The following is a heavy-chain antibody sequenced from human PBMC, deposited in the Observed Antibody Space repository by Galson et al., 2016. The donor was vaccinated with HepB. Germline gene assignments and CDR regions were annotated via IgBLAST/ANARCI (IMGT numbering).Heavy chain of an antibody. D-gene: IGHD3-3*01. J-gene: IGHJ6*02. CDR3: VKCRDKDFWSGYFCGMDV. CDR2: LSGMGGSP. V-gene: IGHV3-23*01. CDR1: GFSFDDYA. Sequence: SLRLSCAASGFSFDDYAMSWVRQAPGKGLEWVASLSGMGGSPHYLDTVKGRFTTSRVNSKNTLYLQMQSLRAEDTAVYYCVKCRDKDFWSGYFCGMDVWGQGTTVTVSS.